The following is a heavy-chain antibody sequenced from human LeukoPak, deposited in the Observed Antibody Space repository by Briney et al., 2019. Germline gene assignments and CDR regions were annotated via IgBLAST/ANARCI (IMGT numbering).Heavy chain of an antibody. CDR2: INHSGST. V-gene: IGHV4-34*01. CDR1: GGSFSGYY. CDR3: ARVGLSSGWYGDY. Sequence: SDTLSLTCAVYGGSFSGYYWSWIRQPPGKGLEWIGEINHSGSTNYNPSLKSRVTISVDTSKNQFSLKLSSVTAADTAVYYCARVGLSSGWYGDYWGQGTLVTVSS. D-gene: IGHD6-19*01. J-gene: IGHJ4*02.